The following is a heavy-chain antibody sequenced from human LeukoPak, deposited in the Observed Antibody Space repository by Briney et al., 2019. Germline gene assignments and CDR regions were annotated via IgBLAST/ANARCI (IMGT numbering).Heavy chain of an antibody. CDR1: GDSISTYY. Sequence: SETLSLTCTVSGDSISTYYWSWIRQPPGRGLEWIGYIYYRVTSDYNPSLKSRVTMSVDMSTRQISLKLSSVTAADTAVYYCARADGGDGSGSLWGPGTLVTVSS. V-gene: IGHV4-59*01. J-gene: IGHJ4*02. D-gene: IGHD3-10*01. CDR2: IYYRVTS. CDR3: ARADGGDGSGSL.